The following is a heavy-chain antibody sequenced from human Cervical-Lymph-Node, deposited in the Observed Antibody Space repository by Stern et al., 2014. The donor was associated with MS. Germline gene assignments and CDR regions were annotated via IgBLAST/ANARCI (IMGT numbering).Heavy chain of an antibody. CDR2: IYPADSNI. Sequence: VQLVESGAEVKKPGESLKISCKGSGYTFTNNWIAWVRQMPGKGLEWMGIIYPADSNIKSSPSLQGQVPIPADKPISTAYLQWSSLKAADSAVYYGARHPPRRKWDDPNYGMDVWGQGTTVTVSS. D-gene: IGHD1-1*01. CDR3: ARHPPRRKWDDPNYGMDV. V-gene: IGHV5-51*04. J-gene: IGHJ6*02. CDR1: GYTFTNNW.